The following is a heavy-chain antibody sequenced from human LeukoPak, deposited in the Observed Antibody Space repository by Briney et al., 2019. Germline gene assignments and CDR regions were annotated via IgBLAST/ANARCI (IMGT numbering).Heavy chain of an antibody. Sequence: QASETLSLTCTVSGGSISSYYWSWIRQPPGKGLEWIGYIYYSGSTNYNPSLKSRVTISVDTSKNQFSLKLSSVTAADTAVYYCARGGGYCSSTSCYAGFDYWGQGTLVTVSS. D-gene: IGHD2-2*01. J-gene: IGHJ4*02. CDR1: GGSISSYY. CDR2: IYYSGST. CDR3: ARGGGYCSSTSCYAGFDY. V-gene: IGHV4-59*01.